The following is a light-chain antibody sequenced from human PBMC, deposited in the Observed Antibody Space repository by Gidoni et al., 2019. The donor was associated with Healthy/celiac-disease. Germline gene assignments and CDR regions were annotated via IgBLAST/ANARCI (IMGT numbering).Light chain of an antibody. J-gene: IGKJ5*01. V-gene: IGKV3-20*01. CDR1: QSVSSSY. Sequence: EIVLTQSPGTLSLSPGERATLSCRDSQSVSSSYLAWYQHKPGQAPRLLIYGASSRATGIPDRFSGSGSGTDFTLTISRLEPEDFAVYYCQQYGSSPFTFGQGTRLEIK. CDR2: GAS. CDR3: QQYGSSPFT.